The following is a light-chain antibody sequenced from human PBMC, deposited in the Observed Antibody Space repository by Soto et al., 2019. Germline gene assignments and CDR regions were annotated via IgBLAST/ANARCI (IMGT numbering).Light chain of an antibody. V-gene: IGLV2-23*02. CDR1: SSDVGSYNL. Sequence: QSVLTQPASVSGSPGQSITISCTGASSDVGSYNLVSWYQQHPGKAPKLMIYEVTKRPSGVSNRFSGSKSGNTASLTISGLQTEDEADYYFCTYASGNAYVFGTGTKVTVL. CDR2: EVT. CDR3: CTYASGNAYV. J-gene: IGLJ1*01.